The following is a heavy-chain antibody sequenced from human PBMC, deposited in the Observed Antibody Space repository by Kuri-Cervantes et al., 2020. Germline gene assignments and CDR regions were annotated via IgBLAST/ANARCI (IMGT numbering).Heavy chain of an antibody. CDR2: IKQDGSEK. CDR1: GFTFSSYW. Sequence: GGSLRLSCAASGFTFSSYWMSWVRQAPGKGLEWVANIKQDGSEKYYVDSVKGRFTISRDNAKNSLYLQMNSLRAEDTAVYYCARGSGYYGYWYFDLWGRGTLVTVSS. J-gene: IGHJ2*01. D-gene: IGHD3-22*01. V-gene: IGHV3-7*04. CDR3: ARGSGYYGYWYFDL.